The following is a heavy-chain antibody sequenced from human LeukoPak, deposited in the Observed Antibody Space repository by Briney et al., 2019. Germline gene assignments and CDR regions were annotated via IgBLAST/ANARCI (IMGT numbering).Heavy chain of an antibody. CDR3: AREGIVTGQAGYYYYMDV. CDR1: GGSISSYY. CDR2: IYYTRTT. D-gene: IGHD1-26*01. Sequence: SETLSLTCTVSGGSISSYYWLWLRQPPGKGLEWIGSIYYTRTTYYNLSLKSRVTISVDTSKYQCSLRLSSVTAADTAVYYCAREGIVTGQAGYYYYMDVWGKGTTVTVSS. V-gene: IGHV4-39*07. J-gene: IGHJ6*03.